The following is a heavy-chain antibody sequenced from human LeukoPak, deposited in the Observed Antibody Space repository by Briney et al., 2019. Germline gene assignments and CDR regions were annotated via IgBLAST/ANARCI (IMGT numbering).Heavy chain of an antibody. V-gene: IGHV4-31*03. Sequence: SQTLSLTCTVSGGSISSGGYYWSWIRQPPGKGLEWIGYIYYSGSTYYNPSLKSRVTISVDTSKNQFSLKLSSVTAADTAVYYCARDSDFARDFDLWGRGTLVTVSS. CDR2: IYYSGST. J-gene: IGHJ2*01. CDR1: GGSISSGGYY. CDR3: ARDSDFARDFDL.